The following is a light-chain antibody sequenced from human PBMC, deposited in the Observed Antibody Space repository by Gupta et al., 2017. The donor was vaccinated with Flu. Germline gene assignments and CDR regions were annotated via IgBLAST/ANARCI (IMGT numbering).Light chain of an antibody. V-gene: IGKV3-20*01. CDR1: QTISSNY. CDR3: QQYGWSPFT. Sequence: EIVLTQSPGTLSLSPGERATLSCRASQTISSNYLAWYQQLPGQAPRLLIYGASNRAAGIPDRFSGGGSGTDFTLTIRRLEPEDFAVYYCQQYGWSPFTFGPGTKVDIK. CDR2: GAS. J-gene: IGKJ3*01.